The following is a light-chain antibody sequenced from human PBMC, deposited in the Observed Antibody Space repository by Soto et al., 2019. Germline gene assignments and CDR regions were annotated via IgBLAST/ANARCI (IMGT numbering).Light chain of an antibody. CDR3: QQYNSYSRT. J-gene: IGKJ1*01. CDR1: QSISSW. Sequence: DIQMTQSPSTLSASVGDRVTITCRASQSISSWLAWYQQKSGKAPKLLIYKAFSLESGVPSRFSGSGSGTEFTLTISSLQPDDFATYYCQQYNSYSRTFGQGTKV. CDR2: KAF. V-gene: IGKV1-5*03.